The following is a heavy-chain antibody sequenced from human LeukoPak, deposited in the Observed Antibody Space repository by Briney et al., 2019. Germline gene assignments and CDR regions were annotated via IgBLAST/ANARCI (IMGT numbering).Heavy chain of an antibody. CDR3: ARENIVVVVAAGRWFDP. D-gene: IGHD2-15*01. V-gene: IGHV1-3*01. J-gene: IGHJ5*02. CDR2: INAGNGNT. CDR1: GYTFTSYA. Sequence: GASVKVSCKASGYTFTSYAMHWVRQAPGQRLERMGWINAGNGNTKYSQKFQGRVTITRDTSASTAYMELSSLRSEDTAVYYCARENIVVVVAAGRWFDPWGQGTLVTVSS.